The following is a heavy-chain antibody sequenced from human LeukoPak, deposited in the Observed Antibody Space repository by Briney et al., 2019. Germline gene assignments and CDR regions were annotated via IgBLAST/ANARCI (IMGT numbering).Heavy chain of an antibody. D-gene: IGHD2-15*01. CDR2: IRYDGSNK. CDR3: AKDPSAYCSGGSCYSGTDY. V-gene: IGHV3-30*02. J-gene: IGHJ4*02. Sequence: GGSLRLSCAASGFTFSGYGMHWVRQAPGKGLEWVAFIRYDGSNKYYADSVKGRFTIARDNSKNTLYLQMNSLRAEDTAVYYCAKDPSAYCSGGSCYSGTDYWGQGTLVTVSS. CDR1: GFTFSGYG.